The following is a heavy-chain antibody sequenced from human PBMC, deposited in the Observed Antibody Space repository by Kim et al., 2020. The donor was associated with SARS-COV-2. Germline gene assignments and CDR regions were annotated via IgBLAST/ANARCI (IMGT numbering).Heavy chain of an antibody. V-gene: IGHV4-59*08. CDR2: IYYSGST. D-gene: IGHD1-26*01. CDR3: ARGIVGGWFDP. CDR1: GGSISSYY. J-gene: IGHJ5*02. Sequence: SETLSLTCTVSGGSISSYYWSWIRQPPGKGLEWIGYIYYSGSTNYNPSLKSRVTISVDTSKNQFSLKLSSVTAADTAVYYCARGIVGGWFDPWGQGTLVTVSS.